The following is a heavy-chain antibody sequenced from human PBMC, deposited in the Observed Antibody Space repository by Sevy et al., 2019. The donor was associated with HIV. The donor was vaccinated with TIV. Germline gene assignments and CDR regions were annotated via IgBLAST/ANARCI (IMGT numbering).Heavy chain of an antibody. Sequence: GGSLRLSCAASGFTFSDYYMGWFRQAPGKGLEWVSYISSSGALVFYADSVEGRFTISRDNAKNSLFLQMNSLRAEDTAIYYCARAGYDYCTESVCNKNWFDPWGQGTLVTVSS. J-gene: IGHJ5*02. CDR1: GFTFSDYY. CDR3: ARAGYDYCTESVCNKNWFDP. V-gene: IGHV3-11*01. CDR2: ISSSGALV. D-gene: IGHD2-8*02.